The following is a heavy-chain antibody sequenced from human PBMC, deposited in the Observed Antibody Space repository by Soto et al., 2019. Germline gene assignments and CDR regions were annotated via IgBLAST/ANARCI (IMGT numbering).Heavy chain of an antibody. J-gene: IGHJ4*02. CDR2: ISGSGGST. D-gene: IGHD5-18*01. CDR1: GFTFSSYA. CDR3: AKSIQPKRGYYFDY. Sequence: PGGSLRLSCAASGFTFSSYAISWVRQAPGKGLEWVSAISGSGGSTYYADSVKGRFTISRDNSKNTPYLQMNSLRAEDTAVYYCAKSIQPKRGYYFDYWGQGTLVTVSS. V-gene: IGHV3-23*01.